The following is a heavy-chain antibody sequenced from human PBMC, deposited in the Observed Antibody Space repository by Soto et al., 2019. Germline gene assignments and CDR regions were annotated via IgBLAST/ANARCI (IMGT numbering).Heavy chain of an antibody. J-gene: IGHJ6*03. CDR2: IFNSGST. Sequence: QVQLQESGPGLVKSSETLSLTCRVSGGSISNYFWSWIRQPPGKGLEWIGYIFNSGSTIYSPSLKSRVTLTLDTSKNQFSLRLGSVTVGDTAIYYCARGPETYYMDVWGKGTTVTVSS. V-gene: IGHV4-59*01. CDR1: GGSISNYF. CDR3: ARGPETYYMDV.